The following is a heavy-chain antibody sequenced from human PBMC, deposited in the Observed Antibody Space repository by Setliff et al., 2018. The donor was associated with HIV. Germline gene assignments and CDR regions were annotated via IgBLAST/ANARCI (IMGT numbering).Heavy chain of an antibody. CDR1: GFTFSSYS. CDR3: ARAGKEPTAHPPYYYYYMDV. D-gene: IGHD2-21*02. V-gene: IGHV3-48*04. CDR2: ISSTGYTI. Sequence: PGGSLRLSCAASGFTFSSYSMNWVRQAPGEGPEWVSCISSTGYTIYYADSVKGRFTISRDNAKNTLYLQMSSLRAEDTAVYYCARAGKEPTAHPPYYYYYMDVWGKGTTVTVSS. J-gene: IGHJ6*03.